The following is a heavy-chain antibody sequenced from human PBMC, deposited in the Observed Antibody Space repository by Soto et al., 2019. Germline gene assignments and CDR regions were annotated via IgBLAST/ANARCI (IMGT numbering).Heavy chain of an antibody. CDR1: GFSFSDYA. V-gene: IGHV3-23*01. J-gene: IGHJ4*01. CDR2: ISGSGDNT. CDR3: AKGRAITAYGVDLLFDY. D-gene: IGHD5-12*01. Sequence: EVQLLESGGGLVQPGGSLRLSCKASGFSFSDYAMTWVRQAPGKGLEWVSVISGSGDNTFYAASVKGRFVISRDNSKNVLYLPMNSLSADDAAVYFCAKGRAITAYGVDLLFDYWALGNLVTVSS.